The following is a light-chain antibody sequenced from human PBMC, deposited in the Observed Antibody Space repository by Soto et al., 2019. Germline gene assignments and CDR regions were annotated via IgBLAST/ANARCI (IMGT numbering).Light chain of an antibody. CDR1: QSVSSN. Sequence: EIVMTQSPATLSVSPGERATLSCRASQSVSSNLAWYQQKPGQAPRLLIYGASTRVTGIPARFSGSGSGTEFTLTISSLQSEDFAVYYCQQYNAWPPWTFGQGSKVDIK. CDR2: GAS. CDR3: QQYNAWPPWT. J-gene: IGKJ1*01. V-gene: IGKV3-15*01.